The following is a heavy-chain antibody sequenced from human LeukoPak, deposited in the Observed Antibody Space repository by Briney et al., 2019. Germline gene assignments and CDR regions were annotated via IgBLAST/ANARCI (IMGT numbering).Heavy chain of an antibody. J-gene: IGHJ4*02. CDR3: ARRSRYYDSSGYYFDY. Sequence: ASETLSLTCAVYGGSFSGYYWSWLRQPPGKGLEWIGEINHSGSTNYNPSLKSRVTISVDTSKNQFSLKLSSVTAADTAVYYCARRSRYYDSSGYYFDYWGQGTLVTVSS. D-gene: IGHD3-22*01. V-gene: IGHV4-34*01. CDR2: INHSGST. CDR1: GGSFSGYY.